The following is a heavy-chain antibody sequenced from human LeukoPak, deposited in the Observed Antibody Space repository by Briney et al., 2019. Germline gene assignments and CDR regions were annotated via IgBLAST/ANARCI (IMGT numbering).Heavy chain of an antibody. CDR3: TTDLPRIAVESSDY. Sequence: KPGGSLRLSCAASGFTFSSYAMNWVRQAPGKGLEWVGRIKSKADGGTTDYAAPVKGRFTISRDDSKNTLYLQMNSLKTEDTAVYYCTTDLPRIAVESSDYWGQGTLVTVSS. CDR1: GFTFSSYA. J-gene: IGHJ4*02. D-gene: IGHD6-19*01. CDR2: IKSKADGGTT. V-gene: IGHV3-15*07.